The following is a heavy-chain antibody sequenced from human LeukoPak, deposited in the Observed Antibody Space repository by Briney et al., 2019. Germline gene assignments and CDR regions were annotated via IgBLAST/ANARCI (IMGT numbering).Heavy chain of an antibody. Sequence: GESLKISGKGSGYTFTSYWIGWAGQMPGKGREWMGLFYPGDSDTRYSPSCQGQVPFSADKSISTAYLQWSTLKASDTAMYYCARLCQESSSWKPWGQGTLIPVSS. CDR3: ARLCQESSSWKP. D-gene: IGHD6-13*01. CDR1: GYTFTSYW. V-gene: IGHV5-51*01. CDR2: FYPGDSDT. J-gene: IGHJ5*02.